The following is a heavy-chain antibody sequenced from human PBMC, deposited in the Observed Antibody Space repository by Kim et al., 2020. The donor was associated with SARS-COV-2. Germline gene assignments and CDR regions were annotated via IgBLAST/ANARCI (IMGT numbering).Heavy chain of an antibody. V-gene: IGHV4-34*01. Sequence: NPSLKSRVTISVDTSKNQFSLKLSAVTAADTAVYYCARSVRGAIPYYFDYWGQGTLVTVSS. D-gene: IGHD3-10*02. CDR3: ARSVRGAIPYYFDY. J-gene: IGHJ4*02.